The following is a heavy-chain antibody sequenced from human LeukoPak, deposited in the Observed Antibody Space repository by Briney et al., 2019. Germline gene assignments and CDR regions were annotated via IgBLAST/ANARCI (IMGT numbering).Heavy chain of an antibody. CDR1: GFAFSSYA. D-gene: IGHD2-15*01. J-gene: IGHJ4*02. CDR3: AKVPEVVVAADFDY. CDR2: ISGSGGST. Sequence: GGSLRLSCAASGFAFSSYAMSWVRQAPGKGLEWVSAISGSGGSTYYADSVKGRFTISRDNSKNTLYLQMNSLRAEDTAVYYCAKVPEVVVAADFDYWGQGTLVTVSS. V-gene: IGHV3-23*01.